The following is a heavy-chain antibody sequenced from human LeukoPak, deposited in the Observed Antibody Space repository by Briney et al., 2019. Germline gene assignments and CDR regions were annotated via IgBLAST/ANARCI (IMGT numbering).Heavy chain of an antibody. CDR3: ALYCSGGSCYSIGGAFDI. CDR2: ISRSGTDT. Sequence: PPGGSLNLSCAASGFTFSNYAMSWVRPAPGKGLEWVSAISRSGTDTYYADSVKGRFTISRDNSRNTLCLQMNSLRAEDTAVYFCALYCSGGSCYSIGGAFDIWGQGTLVTVSS. CDR1: GFTFSNYA. V-gene: IGHV3-23*01. D-gene: IGHD2-15*01. J-gene: IGHJ3*02.